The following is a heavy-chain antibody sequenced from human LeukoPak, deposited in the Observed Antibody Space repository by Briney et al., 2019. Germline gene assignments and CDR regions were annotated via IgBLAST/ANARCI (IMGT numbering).Heavy chain of an antibody. CDR1: GYTFSSYT. J-gene: IGHJ4*02. CDR3: ARALSSTWYYFDY. Sequence: GASVKVSCKASGYTFSSYTMNWVRQAPGQGLEWMGWINTNTGNPTYAQGFTGRFVFSLDTSVSTASLQISSLKAEDTAVYYCARALSSTWYYFDYWGQGTLVTVSS. V-gene: IGHV7-4-1*02. D-gene: IGHD6-13*01. CDR2: INTNTGNP.